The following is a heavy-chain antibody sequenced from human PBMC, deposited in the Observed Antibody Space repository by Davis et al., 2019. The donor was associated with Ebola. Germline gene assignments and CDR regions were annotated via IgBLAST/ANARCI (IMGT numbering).Heavy chain of an antibody. J-gene: IGHJ3*01. D-gene: IGHD6-19*01. Sequence: GESLKISCSASGFIFSTYVMSWVRQAPGKGLEWVSTYGTSADTYYADSVKGRFTISRDNSKNTLYLQMNGLRVEDTAIYYCVKDTSSVWFDVWGQGTTVTVSS. CDR1: GFIFSTYV. CDR2: GTSADT. V-gene: IGHV3-23*01. CDR3: VKDTSSVWFDV.